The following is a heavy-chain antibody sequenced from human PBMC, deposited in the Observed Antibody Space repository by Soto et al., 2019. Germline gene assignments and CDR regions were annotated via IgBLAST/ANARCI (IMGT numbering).Heavy chain of an antibody. Sequence: PGESLKISCAASGFTFSDYYMSWIRQAPGKGLEWVSYISSSGSTIYYADSVKGRFTISRDNAKNSLYLQMNSLRAEDTAVYYCARINCSSTSCYDAFDIWGQGTMVTVSS. CDR1: GFTFSDYY. V-gene: IGHV3-11*01. CDR2: ISSSGSTI. J-gene: IGHJ3*02. CDR3: ARINCSSTSCYDAFDI. D-gene: IGHD2-2*01.